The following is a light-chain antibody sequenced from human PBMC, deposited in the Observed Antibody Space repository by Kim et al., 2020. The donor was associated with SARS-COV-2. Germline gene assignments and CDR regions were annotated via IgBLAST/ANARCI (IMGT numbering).Light chain of an antibody. Sequence: ALGQTVRITCQGDILTSYYASWYQQKPGQAPVLVIYEKNNRPSGIPYRFSGSSSGNTASLTITGAQAEDEADYYCNSRESGVNHVVFGGGTKLTVL. CDR2: EKN. CDR3: NSRESGVNHVV. V-gene: IGLV3-19*01. CDR1: ILTSYY. J-gene: IGLJ3*02.